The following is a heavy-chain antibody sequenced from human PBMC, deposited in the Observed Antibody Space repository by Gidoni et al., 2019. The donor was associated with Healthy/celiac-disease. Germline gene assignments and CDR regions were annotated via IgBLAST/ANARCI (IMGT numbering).Heavy chain of an antibody. J-gene: IGHJ4*02. CDR2: ISYDGSNK. CDR1: GFPFSSYA. V-gene: IGHV3-30-3*01. D-gene: IGHD1-26*01. CDR3: ARGPYSGSYYFDY. Sequence: QVQLVESGGGVVQPGRSLRPSCAASGFPFSSYAMHWVRQAPGKGLEWVAVISYDGSNKYYADSVKGRFTISRDNSKNTLYLQMNSLRAEDTAVYYCARGPYSGSYYFDYWGQGTLVTVSS.